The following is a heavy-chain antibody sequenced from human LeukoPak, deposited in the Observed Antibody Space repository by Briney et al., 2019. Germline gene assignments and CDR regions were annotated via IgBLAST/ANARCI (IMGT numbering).Heavy chain of an antibody. CDR2: VYYSGST. CDR3: VRHILGAVAGFDY. Sequence: KSSETLSLTCTVSGGSISRSSYYWGWIRQPPGKGLEWIGSVYYSGSTYYNPSLKSRVTISVDASKNQFSLKLSSVTAADTAVYYCVRHILGAVAGFDYWGQGTLVTVSS. D-gene: IGHD6-19*01. V-gene: IGHV4-39*01. J-gene: IGHJ4*02. CDR1: GGSISRSSYY.